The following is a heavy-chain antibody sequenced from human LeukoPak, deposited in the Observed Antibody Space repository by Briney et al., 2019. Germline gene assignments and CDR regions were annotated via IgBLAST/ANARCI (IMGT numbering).Heavy chain of an antibody. D-gene: IGHD6-19*01. CDR3: AKDRGTSGWYFDY. J-gene: IGHJ4*02. Sequence: PGGSLRLSFASSGCTFISYAMSGVRQAPWKGLDGVSAISGSGGSTYYADSVKGRFTISRDNSKNTLYLQMNSLRAEDTAVYYCAKDRGTSGWYFDYWGQGTLVTVSS. V-gene: IGHV3-23*01. CDR2: ISGSGGST. CDR1: GCTFISYA.